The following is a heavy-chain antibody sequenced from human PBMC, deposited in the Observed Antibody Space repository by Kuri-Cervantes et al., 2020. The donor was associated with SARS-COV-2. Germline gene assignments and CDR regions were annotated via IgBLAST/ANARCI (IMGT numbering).Heavy chain of an antibody. CDR2: ISSSGSTI. V-gene: IGHV3-11*04. CDR1: GFTFSEYY. CDR3: ATNGGAIWGYFQH. Sequence: GESLKISCAASGFTFSEYYMSWIRQAPGKGLEWVSYISSSGSTIYYADSVKGRFTISRDNAKNSLYLQMNSLRAEDTAVYYCATNGGAIWGYFQHWGQGTLVTVSS. J-gene: IGHJ1*01. D-gene: IGHD3-16*01.